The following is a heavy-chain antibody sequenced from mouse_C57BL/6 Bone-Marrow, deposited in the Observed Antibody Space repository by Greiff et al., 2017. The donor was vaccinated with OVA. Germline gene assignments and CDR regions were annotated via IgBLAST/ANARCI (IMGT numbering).Heavy chain of an antibody. Sequence: EVKLVESGGDLVKPGGSLKLSCAASGFTFSSYGMSWVRQTPDKRLEWVATISSGGSYTYYPDSVKGRFTISRDNAKNTLYLQMSSLKSEDTAVYYCARHDGYPDYWGQGTTLTVSS. J-gene: IGHJ2*01. CDR2: ISSGGSYT. V-gene: IGHV5-6*01. D-gene: IGHD2-3*01. CDR1: GFTFSSYG. CDR3: ARHDGYPDY.